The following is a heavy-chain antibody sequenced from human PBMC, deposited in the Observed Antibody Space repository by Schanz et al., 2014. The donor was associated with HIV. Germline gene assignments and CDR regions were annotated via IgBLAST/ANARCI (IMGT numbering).Heavy chain of an antibody. CDR3: VRGVIYYDSGSYYNYFDY. J-gene: IGHJ4*02. V-gene: IGHV1-69*06. CDR2: IIHIFGTT. Sequence: QVQLVQSGAEVKKPGSSVKVSCKASGGTFSIYAISWVRQAPGQGLEWMGGIIHIFGTTNYAPKFQGRVTMTADKSTSAAYMELSSLRSEDTAVYYCVRGVIYYDSGSYYNYFDYWGQGTLVTVSS. D-gene: IGHD3-10*01. CDR1: GGTFSIYA.